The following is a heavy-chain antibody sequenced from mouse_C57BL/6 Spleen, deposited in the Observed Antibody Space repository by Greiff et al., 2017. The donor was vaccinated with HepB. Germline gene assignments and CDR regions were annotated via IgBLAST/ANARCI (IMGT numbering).Heavy chain of an antibody. D-gene: IGHD1-1*01. Sequence: VQLQQSGAELVRPGASVTLSCKASGYTFTDYEMHWVKQTPVHGLEWIGAIDPETGGTAYNQKFKGKAILTADKSSSTAYMELRSLTSEDSAVYYCTRGGLITTVVGSGAWFAYWGQGTLVTVSA. V-gene: IGHV1-15*01. J-gene: IGHJ3*01. CDR1: GYTFTDYE. CDR2: IDPETGGT. CDR3: TRGGLITTVVGSGAWFAY.